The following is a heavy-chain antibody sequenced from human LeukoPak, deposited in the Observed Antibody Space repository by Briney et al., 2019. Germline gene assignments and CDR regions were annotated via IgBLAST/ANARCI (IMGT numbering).Heavy chain of an antibody. V-gene: IGHV4-59*01. J-gene: IGHJ6*03. Sequence: SETLSLTCAVYGGSFSGYYWSWVRQPPGKGLEWIGYTYYSGSTNYNPSLKSRVTISVDTSKNQFSLKLSSVTAADTAVYYCARTTEGGYTYDYFYYYYMDVWGKGTTVTISS. CDR2: TYYSGST. D-gene: IGHD5-18*01. CDR3: ARTTEGGYTYDYFYYYYMDV. CDR1: GGSFSGYY.